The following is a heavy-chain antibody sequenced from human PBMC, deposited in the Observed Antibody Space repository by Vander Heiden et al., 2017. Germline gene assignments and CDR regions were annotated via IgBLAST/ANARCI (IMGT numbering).Heavy chain of an antibody. CDR2: TYYRSKWYN. CDR1: GDSVSSNSAA. Sequence: QVQLQQSGQGLVKPSQTLSLTCAISGDSVSSNSAAWTWFRQSPSRGLEWRGRTYYRSKWYNDYAVSVKSRITISPDTSKNQFSLQLNSVTPEDTAVYYCARVRATVSYWYFDLWGRGTLVTVSS. CDR3: ARVRATVSYWYFDL. V-gene: IGHV6-1*01. D-gene: IGHD4-17*01. J-gene: IGHJ2*01.